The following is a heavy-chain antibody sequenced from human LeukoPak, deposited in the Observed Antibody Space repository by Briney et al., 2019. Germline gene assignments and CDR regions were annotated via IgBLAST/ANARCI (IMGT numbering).Heavy chain of an antibody. Sequence: PWETLSLTCTVSGASIRRDTYYWAWIRQPPGKGLGWIGSLWSGTTTYYNPSLTSRVTIAVDTSKNQFSLILPSVTAADTAVYYCARGRRGNYFQDYWGQGTLVTVSS. D-gene: IGHD1-26*01. CDR1: GASIRRDTYY. V-gene: IGHV4-39*07. CDR2: LWSGTTT. J-gene: IGHJ4*02. CDR3: ARGRRGNYFQDY.